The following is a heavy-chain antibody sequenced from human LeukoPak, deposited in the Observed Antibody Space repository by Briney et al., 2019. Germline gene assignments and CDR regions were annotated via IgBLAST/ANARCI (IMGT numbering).Heavy chain of an antibody. D-gene: IGHD3-10*01. CDR2: IYHSGST. CDR1: GYSISSGYY. Sequence: SETLSLTCTVSGYSISSGYYWGWIRQPPGKGLEWIGSIYHSGSTYYTPSLKSRVTISVDTSKNQFSLKLSSVTAADTAVYYCAKVRWFGELSSIDYWGQGTLVTVSS. CDR3: AKVRWFGELSSIDY. J-gene: IGHJ4*02. V-gene: IGHV4-38-2*02.